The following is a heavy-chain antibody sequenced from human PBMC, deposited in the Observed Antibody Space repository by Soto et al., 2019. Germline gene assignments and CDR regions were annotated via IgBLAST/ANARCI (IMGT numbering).Heavy chain of an antibody. D-gene: IGHD2-21*01. CDR2: IYYSGST. V-gene: IGHV4-39*01. Sequence: SETLSLTCTVSGGSISSSSYYWGWIRQPPGKGLEWIGSIYYSGSTYYNPSLKSRVTISVDTSKNQFSLKLSSVTAADTAVYYCARHKKYCGGDCVAYCFDYWGQGTLVTVSS. CDR3: ARHKKYCGGDCVAYCFDY. J-gene: IGHJ4*02. CDR1: GGSISSSSYY.